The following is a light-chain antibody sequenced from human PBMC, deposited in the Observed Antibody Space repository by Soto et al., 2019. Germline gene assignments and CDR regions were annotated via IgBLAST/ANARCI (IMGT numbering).Light chain of an antibody. CDR2: GAS. Sequence: EIVLTQSPGTLSLSPGERATLSCRASQSVSSSYLAWYQQKPGQAPRLLIYGASNRGTGIPDRFSGSGSGTDFTLTISRLEPEDFAVYYCQQYGSSPLTFGGGTKVEIK. CDR3: QQYGSSPLT. V-gene: IGKV3-20*01. CDR1: QSVSSSY. J-gene: IGKJ4*01.